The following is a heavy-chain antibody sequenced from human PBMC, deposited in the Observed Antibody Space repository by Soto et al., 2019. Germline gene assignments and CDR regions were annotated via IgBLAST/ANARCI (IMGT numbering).Heavy chain of an antibody. CDR1: GFTFSSYW. J-gene: IGHJ6*02. V-gene: IGHV3-7*04. D-gene: IGHD2-2*01. Sequence: GGSLRLSCAASGFTFSSYWMSWVRQAPGRGLEWVTNRKQDGSEKYYVESVKGRFTISRDNAKSSLYLQMSSLRAADAAVYYCARGNSCLRCGMDFWGQGTTVTVS. CDR2: RKQDGSEK. CDR3: ARGNSCLRCGMDF.